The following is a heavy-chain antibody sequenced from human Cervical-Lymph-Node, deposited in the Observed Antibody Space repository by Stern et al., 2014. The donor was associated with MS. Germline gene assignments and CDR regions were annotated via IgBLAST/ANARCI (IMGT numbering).Heavy chain of an antibody. D-gene: IGHD4-17*01. J-gene: IGHJ3*02. CDR2: IYHSGST. CDR3: ARSSTVTPNAFDI. V-gene: IGHV4-30-2*01. Sequence: QVQLQESGSGLVKPSQTLSLTCAVSGGSISSGGYSWSWIRQPPGKGLEWIGYIYHSGSTSYNPSPMVRVTIPVVRSTNHISLKLSSVTAADTAVYYCARSSTVTPNAFDIWGQGTMVTVSS. CDR1: GGSISSGGYS.